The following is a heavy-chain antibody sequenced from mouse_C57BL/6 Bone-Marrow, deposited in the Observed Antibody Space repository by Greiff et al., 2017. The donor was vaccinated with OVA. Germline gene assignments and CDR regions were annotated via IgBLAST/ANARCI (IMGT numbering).Heavy chain of an antibody. CDR3: ARGRYGNYVWFFTY. V-gene: IGHV1-81*01. D-gene: IGHD2-10*02. CDR1: GYTFTSYG. CDR2: IYPRSGNT. Sequence: QVQLKESGAELARPGASVKLSCKASGYTFTSYGISWVKQRTGQGLEWIGEIYPRSGNTYYNEKFKGKATLTADKSSSTAYMELRSLTSEDSAVYFCARGRYGNYVWFFTYWGQGTLVTVSA. J-gene: IGHJ3*01.